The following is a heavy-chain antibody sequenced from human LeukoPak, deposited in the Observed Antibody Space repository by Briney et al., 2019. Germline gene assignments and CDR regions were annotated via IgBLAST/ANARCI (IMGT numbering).Heavy chain of an antibody. V-gene: IGHV1-8*02. CDR3: ARVSPNTVTTLQYFDY. Sequence: ASVKVSCKASGYTFTNYDINWVRQATGQGLEWMGWMNPNSGNTGCAQKLQGRVTMTRNTSISTAYMELSSLRSEDTAVYYCARVSPNTVTTLQYFDYWGQGTLVTVSS. J-gene: IGHJ4*02. D-gene: IGHD4-17*01. CDR2: MNPNSGNT. CDR1: GYTFTNYD.